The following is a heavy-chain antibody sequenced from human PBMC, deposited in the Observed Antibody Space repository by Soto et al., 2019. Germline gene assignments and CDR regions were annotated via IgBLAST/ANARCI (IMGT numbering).Heavy chain of an antibody. D-gene: IGHD3-22*01. V-gene: IGHV4-61*01. CDR3: AGGDNYYDSSGYYFAFDI. Sequence: SETLSLTCTVSGGSVSSGSYYWSWIRQPPGKGLEWIGYIYYSGSTNYNPSLNSRVTISVDTPKNQFSLKLSSVTAADTAVYYCAGGDNYYDSSGYYFAFDIWGQGTMVTVSS. CDR1: GGSVSSGSYY. J-gene: IGHJ3*02. CDR2: IYYSGST.